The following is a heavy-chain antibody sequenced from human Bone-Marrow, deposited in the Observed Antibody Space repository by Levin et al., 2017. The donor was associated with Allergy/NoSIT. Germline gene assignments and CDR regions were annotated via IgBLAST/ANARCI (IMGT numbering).Heavy chain of an antibody. CDR1: GFDFNTYD. V-gene: IGHV3-21*06. D-gene: IGHD6-19*01. CDR3: ARSKGRSGWSYYYYGMDV. Sequence: GESLKISCRGSGFDFNTYDMNWVRQAPGQGLEWVSSITGDSHYVSYVDSVKGRFSISRDNAKNSMFLHMNSLRVEDTAVYYCARSKGRSGWSYYYYGMDVWGRGTTLTVSS. J-gene: IGHJ6*02. CDR2: ITGDSHYV.